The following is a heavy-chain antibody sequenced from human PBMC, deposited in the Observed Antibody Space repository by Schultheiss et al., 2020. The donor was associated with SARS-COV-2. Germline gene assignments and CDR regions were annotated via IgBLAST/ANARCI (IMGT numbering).Heavy chain of an antibody. CDR2: ISSSGSTI. Sequence: GGSLRLSCAASGFTVSSDFMSWVRQAPEKGLEWVSYISSSGSTIYYADSVKGRFTISRDNAKNSLYLQMNSLRAEDTAVYYCAGGHRVAMVNDYWGQGTLVTVSS. D-gene: IGHD5-18*01. J-gene: IGHJ4*02. CDR3: AGGHRVAMVNDY. CDR1: GFTVSSDF. V-gene: IGHV3-11*04.